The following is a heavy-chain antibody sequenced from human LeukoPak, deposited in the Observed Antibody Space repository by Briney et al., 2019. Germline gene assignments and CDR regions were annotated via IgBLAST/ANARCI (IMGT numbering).Heavy chain of an antibody. D-gene: IGHD5/OR15-5a*01. V-gene: IGHV1-69*13. CDR2: IIPIFGTA. CDR3: ARQKYLRGPDVEYFDY. Sequence: ASVKVSCKASGGTFSSYAISWVRQAPGQGLEWMGGIIPIFGTANYAQKFQGRVTITADESTRTAYMELSSLRSEDTAVYYCARQKYLRGPDVEYFDYWGQGTLVTVSS. CDR1: GGTFSSYA. J-gene: IGHJ4*02.